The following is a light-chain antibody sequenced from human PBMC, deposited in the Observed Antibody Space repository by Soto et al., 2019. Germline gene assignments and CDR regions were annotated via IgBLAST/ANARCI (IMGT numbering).Light chain of an antibody. CDR3: CTYARNRLYV. J-gene: IGLJ7*01. CDR1: SSDVGGYNF. Sequence: QSAPTQPASVSGSPGHSITISCTGTSSDVGGYNFVSWYQQKPGKAPKLLIYEVTHRPSGISDRFSGSKSGNMASLTISGIQDEDEASYYCCTYARNRLYVFGSGTQLTVL. CDR2: EVT. V-gene: IGLV2-14*01.